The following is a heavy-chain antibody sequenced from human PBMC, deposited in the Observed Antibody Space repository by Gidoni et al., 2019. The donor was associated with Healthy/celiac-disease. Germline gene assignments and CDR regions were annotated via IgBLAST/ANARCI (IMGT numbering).Heavy chain of an antibody. CDR3: ARYSSSSKGLWDY. J-gene: IGHJ4*02. CDR1: GVSISCGGYY. D-gene: IGHD6-6*01. V-gene: IGHV4-31*03. CDR2: IYYSGST. Sequence: QVQLQQSCPGLVKPSQTLSLTCTVSGVSISCGGYYWSWIRQHPGKGLEWIGYIYYSGSTYDNPSLKSRVTISVDTTKNQFSLKLSSVTAADTAVYYCARYSSSSKGLWDYWGQGTLVTVSS.